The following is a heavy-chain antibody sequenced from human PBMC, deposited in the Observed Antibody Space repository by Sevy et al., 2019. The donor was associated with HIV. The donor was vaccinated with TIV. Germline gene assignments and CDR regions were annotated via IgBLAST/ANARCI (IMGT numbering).Heavy chain of an antibody. D-gene: IGHD4-17*01. V-gene: IGHV3-7*01. CDR1: GFTFSSYW. J-gene: IGHJ6*02. Sequence: GGSLRLACAASGFTFSSYWMSWVRLAPGKGLEWVANIKHDGSEKDYVDSVKGRFTISRDNAKNSLYLQMNSLRAEDTAVYYCARVWERMTTVTKGYYYGMDVWDQGTTVTVSS. CDR3: ARVWERMTTVTKGYYYGMDV. CDR2: IKHDGSEK.